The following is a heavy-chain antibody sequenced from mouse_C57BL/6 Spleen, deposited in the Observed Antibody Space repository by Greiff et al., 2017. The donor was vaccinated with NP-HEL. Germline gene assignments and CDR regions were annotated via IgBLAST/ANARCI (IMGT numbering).Heavy chain of an antibody. V-gene: IGHV1-81*01. CDR3: ARSYGNDIYAMDY. D-gene: IGHD2-2*01. CDR2: IYPRCGNT. CDR1: GYTFTSYG. J-gene: IGHJ4*01. Sequence: VQLQQSGAELARPGASVKLSCKASGYTFTSYGISWVKQRTGQGLEWIGEIYPRCGNTYYNEKFKGKATLTADKSSSTAYMELRSLTSEDSAVYFCARSYGNDIYAMDYWGQGTSVTVSS.